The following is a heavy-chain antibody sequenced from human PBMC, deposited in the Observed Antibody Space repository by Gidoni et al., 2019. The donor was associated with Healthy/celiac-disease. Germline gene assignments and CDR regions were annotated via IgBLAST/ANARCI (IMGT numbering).Heavy chain of an antibody. CDR3: ARDGYDSSGYYYDY. D-gene: IGHD3-22*01. CDR1: GFTVSSNY. J-gene: IGHJ4*02. V-gene: IGHV3-66*02. Sequence: EVQLVESGGGLVQPGGSLRLSCAASGFTVSSNYMSWVRQAPGKGLEWVSVIYSGGSTYYADSVKGRFTISRDNSKNTLYLQMNSLRAEDTAVYYCARDGYDSSGYYYDYWGQGTLVTVSS. CDR2: IYSGGST.